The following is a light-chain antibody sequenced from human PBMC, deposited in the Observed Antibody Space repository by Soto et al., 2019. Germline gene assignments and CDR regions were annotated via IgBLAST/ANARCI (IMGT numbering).Light chain of an antibody. CDR1: QGISNY. CDR2: AAS. Sequence: DIQMTQSPSSLSASVGDRVTITCRASQGISNYLAWYQQKPGKVPKVLIYAASTLQSGVPSRFSXSXSGTDFTRTISSLXXXXVATYYCQKYNSAPFTFGPGTKVDIK. J-gene: IGKJ3*01. V-gene: IGKV1-27*01. CDR3: QKYNSAPFT.